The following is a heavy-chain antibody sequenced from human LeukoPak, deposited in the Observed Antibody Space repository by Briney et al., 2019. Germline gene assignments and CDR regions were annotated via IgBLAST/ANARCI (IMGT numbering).Heavy chain of an antibody. V-gene: IGHV4-34*01. CDR1: GGSFSGYY. D-gene: IGHD3-16*02. CDR2: INHSGST. Sequence: SETLSLTCAVYGGSFSGYYWSWIRQPPGKGLEWIGEINHSGSTNYNPSLKSRVTISVDTSKNQFSLKLSSVTAADTAVYYCARVITFGGVIVSPLRYWGQGTLVTVSS. J-gene: IGHJ4*02. CDR3: ARVITFGGVIVSPLRY.